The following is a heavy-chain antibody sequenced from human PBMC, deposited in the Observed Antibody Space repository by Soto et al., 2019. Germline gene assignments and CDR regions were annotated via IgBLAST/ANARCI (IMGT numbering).Heavy chain of an antibody. V-gene: IGHV4-39*01. Sequence: SETLSLTCTVSGGSISSSSYYWGWIRQPPGKGLEWTGSIYYSGSTYYNPSLKSRVTISVDTSKNQFSLKLSSVTAADTAVYYCARREWFGELINWFDPWGQGTLVTVSS. J-gene: IGHJ5*02. CDR2: IYYSGST. CDR1: GGSISSSSYY. CDR3: ARREWFGELINWFDP. D-gene: IGHD3-10*01.